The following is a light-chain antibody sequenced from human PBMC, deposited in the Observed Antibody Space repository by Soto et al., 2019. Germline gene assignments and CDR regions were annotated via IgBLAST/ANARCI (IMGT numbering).Light chain of an antibody. J-gene: IGLJ7*01. CDR1: SSNIGSNY. CDR2: RNN. Sequence: QPVLTQPPSASGTPGQRVTISCSGSSSNIGSNYVYWYQQLPGTAPKLLIYRNNQRPSGVPDRFSGSKSGTSASLAISGLRSEDEADYDCAAWDDSMSGAVFGGGTQLTVL. CDR3: AAWDDSMSGAV. V-gene: IGLV1-47*01.